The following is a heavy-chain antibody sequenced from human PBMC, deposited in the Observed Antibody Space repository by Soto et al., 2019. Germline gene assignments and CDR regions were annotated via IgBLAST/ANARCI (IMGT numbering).Heavy chain of an antibody. J-gene: IGHJ4*02. D-gene: IGHD1-26*01. CDR2: IFYSGHL. Sequence: QVRLQESGPGLVKPSETLSLTCAVSGTSFGTYYWSWIRQPPGKGLEWIGYIFYSGHLKYNPSLKSRLTISVDPPKSQISLRLTSVTAADTAVYYCAREGGGYRFDYWGQGALVTVSS. CDR1: GTSFGTYY. V-gene: IGHV4-59*01. CDR3: AREGGGYRFDY.